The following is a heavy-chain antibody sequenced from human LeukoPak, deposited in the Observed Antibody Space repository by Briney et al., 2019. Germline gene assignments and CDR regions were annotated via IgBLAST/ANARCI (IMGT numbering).Heavy chain of an antibody. Sequence: GGSLRLSCAASGFTVSSNYMSWVRQAPGKGLEWVSVIYSGGSTYYADSVKGRFTISRDNSKNTLYLQMNSLRAEDTAVYYCARDMKSQWLVPDYWGQGTLVTVSS. V-gene: IGHV3-66*01. J-gene: IGHJ4*02. CDR2: IYSGGST. CDR1: GFTVSSNY. CDR3: ARDMKSQWLVPDY. D-gene: IGHD6-19*01.